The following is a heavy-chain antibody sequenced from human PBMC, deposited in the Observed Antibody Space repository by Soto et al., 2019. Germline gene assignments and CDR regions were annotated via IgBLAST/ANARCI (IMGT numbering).Heavy chain of an antibody. CDR1: GFKVGSSY. CDR2: IVSGGST. Sequence: SLRLSCAASGFKVGSSYVTWVRQAPGKGLEWVSVIVSGGSTHYADSVTGRFTVSRDVSNNTVYLHMSSLRAEDTAVYFCATDSPNVGIGYFDSWGLGTLVTVSS. CDR3: ATDSPNVGIGYFDS. D-gene: IGHD1-26*01. J-gene: IGHJ4*02. V-gene: IGHV3-53*01.